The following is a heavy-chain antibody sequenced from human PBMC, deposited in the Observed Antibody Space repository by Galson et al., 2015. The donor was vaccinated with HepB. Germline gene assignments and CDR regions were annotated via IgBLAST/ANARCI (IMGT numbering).Heavy chain of an antibody. V-gene: IGHV3-15*01. Sequence: SLRLSCAASGFTFSSAWISWVRQAPGKGLEWVGRIKNKAVGGTTDYAAPVKGRFTISRDDSKNVLYLEMNSLKSEDTAVYYCATDHGGYSGYDGYFDLWGRGTLVTVSP. CDR1: GFTFSSAW. CDR3: ATDHGGYSGYDGYFDL. D-gene: IGHD5-12*01. CDR2: IKNKAVGGTT. J-gene: IGHJ2*01.